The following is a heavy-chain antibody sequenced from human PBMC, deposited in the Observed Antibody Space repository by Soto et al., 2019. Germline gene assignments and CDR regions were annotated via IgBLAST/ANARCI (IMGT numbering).Heavy chain of an antibody. D-gene: IGHD4-4*01. CDR2: IIPLFHVA. CDR3: AASGRDVLGYDYKDTEGLEI. Sequence: QVQLVQSGPEVKKPGSSVKVSCEASGGTFSNFAVNWVRQAPGQGLEWVGGIIPLFHVAKYAQKFEGRVTIVADDSTSTAYMDLSSLRSDDTAVYYCAASGRDVLGYDYKDTEGLEIWGQGTMVTVSS. J-gene: IGHJ3*02. V-gene: IGHV1-69*01. CDR1: GGTFSNFA.